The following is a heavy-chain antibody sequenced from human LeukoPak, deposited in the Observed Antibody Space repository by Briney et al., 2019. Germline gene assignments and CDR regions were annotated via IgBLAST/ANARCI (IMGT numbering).Heavy chain of an antibody. Sequence: GGSLRLSCAASGFTFSSYAMSWVLQAPGKGLEWVSAISASGGSTYYADSVKGRFTISRDNSKNTLYLQMNSLRAEDTAVYYCAKWSLGYCSGGSCYSHWFDPWGQGTLVTVSS. D-gene: IGHD2-15*01. CDR1: GFTFSSYA. CDR3: AKWSLGYCSGGSCYSHWFDP. J-gene: IGHJ5*02. CDR2: ISASGGST. V-gene: IGHV3-23*01.